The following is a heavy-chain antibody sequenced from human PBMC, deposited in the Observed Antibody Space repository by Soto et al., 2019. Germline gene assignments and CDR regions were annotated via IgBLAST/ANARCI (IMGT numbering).Heavy chain of an antibody. Sequence: SETLSLTCTVSGYSISSGYYWGWIRQPPGKGLEWIGSIYHSGSTYYNPSLKSRVTISVDTSKNQFSLKLSSVTAADTAVYYCARNDKSAAGIDYWGQGTLVTVSS. CDR3: ARNDKSAAGIDY. J-gene: IGHJ4*02. D-gene: IGHD6-13*01. CDR1: GYSISSGYY. V-gene: IGHV4-38-2*02. CDR2: IYHSGST.